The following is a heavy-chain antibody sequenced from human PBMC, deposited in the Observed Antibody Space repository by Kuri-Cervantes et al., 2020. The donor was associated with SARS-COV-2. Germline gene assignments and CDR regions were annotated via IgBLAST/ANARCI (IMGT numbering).Heavy chain of an antibody. V-gene: IGHV3-30*18. CDR2: LSNDGAHE. Sequence: GESLKISCAASGFTVRSSGMHWVRQAPGKGLEWVALLSNDGAHEYYADSVKGRFTISRDNFKNTLFLQMNSLRSEDTAMYYCAKGGDFWSGFTYFDSCGPGTLVTVSS. J-gene: IGHJ4*02. CDR1: GFTVRSSG. D-gene: IGHD3-3*01. CDR3: AKGGDFWSGFTYFDS.